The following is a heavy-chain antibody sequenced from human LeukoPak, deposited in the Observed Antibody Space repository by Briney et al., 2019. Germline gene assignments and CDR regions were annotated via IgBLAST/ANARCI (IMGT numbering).Heavy chain of an antibody. CDR1: GGTLSNST. D-gene: IGHD3-10*01. CDR2: IIPILAKA. Sequence: ASVKVSCKASGGTLSNSTITWVRQAPGQGLEWMGRIIPILAKANYAQKFQGRVTITADKSTSTAYMELSSLRAEDTAVYYCARDRDGFDYWGQGTLVTVSS. CDR3: ARDRDGFDY. J-gene: IGHJ4*02. V-gene: IGHV1-69*08.